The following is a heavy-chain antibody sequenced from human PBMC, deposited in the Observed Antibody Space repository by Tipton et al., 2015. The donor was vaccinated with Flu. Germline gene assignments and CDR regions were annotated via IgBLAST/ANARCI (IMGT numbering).Heavy chain of an antibody. CDR2: IYYSGRT. J-gene: IGHJ4*02. CDR3: TRVGGYYDSSGYQSY. V-gene: IGHV4-39*07. D-gene: IGHD3-22*01. Sequence: TLSLTCTVSGGSISSSSYYWCWIRQPPGTGLEWIGSIYYSGRTYYNPSLKSRVTISVDTSKNQFSLKLSSVTAAYTAVYYCTRVGGYYDSSGYQSYWGQGTLVTVSS. CDR1: GGSISSSSYY.